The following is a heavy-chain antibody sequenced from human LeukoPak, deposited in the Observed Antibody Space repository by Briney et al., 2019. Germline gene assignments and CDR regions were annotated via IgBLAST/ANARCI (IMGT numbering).Heavy chain of an antibody. D-gene: IGHD4/OR15-4a*01. J-gene: IGHJ4*02. CDR1: GFTFSSYS. Sequence: SGGSLRLSCAASGFTFSSYSMNWVRQAPGKGLEWVSSISISSSYIYYADSVKGRFTISRDNAKNSLYLQMNSLGADDTAVYYCARDTLGEGEDANYAVYYFDYWGQGTVVTVSS. CDR2: ISISSSYI. CDR3: ARDTLGEGEDANYAVYYFDY. V-gene: IGHV3-21*01.